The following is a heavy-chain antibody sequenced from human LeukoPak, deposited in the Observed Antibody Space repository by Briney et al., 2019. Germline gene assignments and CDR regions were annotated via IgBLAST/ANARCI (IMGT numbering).Heavy chain of an antibody. D-gene: IGHD6-13*01. CDR3: ATRPAETTWYGFFDY. CDR1: GASMHNHY. V-gene: IGHV4-59*11. J-gene: IGHJ4*02. CDR2: VSDSEAT. Sequence: PSETLSLTCTVSGASMHNHYWSWIRQPPGKSLEWIGYVSDSEATNYNPSLKSRVSMSVDTSKKEVSLRLRSVTAADTALYYCATRPAETTWYGFFDYWSRGTLVTVSS.